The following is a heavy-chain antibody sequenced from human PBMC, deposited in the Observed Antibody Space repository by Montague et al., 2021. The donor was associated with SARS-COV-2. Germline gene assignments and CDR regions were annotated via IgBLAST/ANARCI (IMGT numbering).Heavy chain of an antibody. D-gene: IGHD1-14*01. CDR1: GFTFSSYS. CDR3: AGDNTYIMLLYYYYGMDV. Sequence: SLRLSCAASGFTFSSYSMNWVRQAPGKGLEWVSYISSSSSTIYYADSVKGRFTISRDNAKNSLYLQMNSLRDEDTAVYYCAGDNTYIMLLYYYYGMDVWGQGTTVTVSS. J-gene: IGHJ6*02. V-gene: IGHV3-48*02. CDR2: ISSSSSTI.